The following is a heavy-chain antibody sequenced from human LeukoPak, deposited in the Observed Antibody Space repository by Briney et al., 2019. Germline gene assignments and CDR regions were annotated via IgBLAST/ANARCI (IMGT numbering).Heavy chain of an antibody. Sequence: GGSLRLSCAASGFTFSTFAMIWVRQPPGKGLEWVSSIFPSGGEIHYADSVRGRFTISRDNSKNTLYLQMNSLRAEDTAVYYCAKAGVTRRNWFDPWGQGTLVTVSS. D-gene: IGHD1-1*01. CDR3: AKAGVTRRNWFDP. J-gene: IGHJ5*02. V-gene: IGHV3-23*01. CDR1: GFTFSTFA. CDR2: IFPSGGEI.